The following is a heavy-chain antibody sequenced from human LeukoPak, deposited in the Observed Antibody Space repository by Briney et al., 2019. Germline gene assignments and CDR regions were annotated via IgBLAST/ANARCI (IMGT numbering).Heavy chain of an antibody. D-gene: IGHD2-2*03. CDR3: ARVDDLDAFDT. Sequence: GGSLRLSCAASGFTFSNYAMHWVRQAPGKGLEWVAVIGDDGSNKYYVDSVKGRFTISRDNSNNTVYLQMNSLRAEDTAVYYCARVDDLDAFDTWGQGTLVTVSS. CDR2: IGDDGSNK. CDR1: GFTFSNYA. V-gene: IGHV3-30*04. J-gene: IGHJ3*02.